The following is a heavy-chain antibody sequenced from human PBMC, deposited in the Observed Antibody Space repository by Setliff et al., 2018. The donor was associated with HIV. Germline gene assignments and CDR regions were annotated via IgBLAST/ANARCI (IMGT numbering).Heavy chain of an antibody. V-gene: IGHV4-39*07. CDR1: GGSISGSNYY. J-gene: IGHJ6*02. CDR2: IYYSGST. D-gene: IGHD5-18*01. Sequence: SETLSLTCTVSGGSISGSNYYWGWIRQPPGKGLEWVGSIYYSGSTNYNPSLKSRVTISVDTSKNQFSLKLSSVTAADTAVYYCAREEMEVDTAMGSAYYYYYGMDVWGQGTTVTVSS. CDR3: AREEMEVDTAMGSAYYYYYGMDV.